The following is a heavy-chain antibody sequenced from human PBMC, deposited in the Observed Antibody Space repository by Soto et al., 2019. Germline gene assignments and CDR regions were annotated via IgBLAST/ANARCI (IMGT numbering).Heavy chain of an antibody. V-gene: IGHV3-7*04. CDR3: AKDASGWSVT. CDR1: GFTFSNFW. J-gene: IGHJ5*02. CDR2: MNQDGSEK. Sequence: EVQLVESGGDLVQPGGSLRLSCAASGFTFSNFWMSWVRQTPGRGLEWVANMNQDGSEKYYLDSVRGRFTISRDNAKNSLSLQINRLRAEDTAVYYCAKDASGWSVTWGQGTPVIVSS. D-gene: IGHD6-19*01.